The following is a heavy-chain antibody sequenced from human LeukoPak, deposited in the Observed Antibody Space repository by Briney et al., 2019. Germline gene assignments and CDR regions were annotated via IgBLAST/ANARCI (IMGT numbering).Heavy chain of an antibody. J-gene: IGHJ6*02. Sequence: GGSLRLSCAASGFTFDDYAMHWVRQAPGKGLEWVSGISWNSGSIGYADSVKGRFTISRDNAKNSLYLQMNSLRAEDTAVYYCARDLPMLRHTSYESGMDVWGQGTTVTVSS. D-gene: IGHD2-8*01. CDR3: ARDLPMLRHTSYESGMDV. CDR1: GFTFDDYA. CDR2: ISWNSGSI. V-gene: IGHV3-9*01.